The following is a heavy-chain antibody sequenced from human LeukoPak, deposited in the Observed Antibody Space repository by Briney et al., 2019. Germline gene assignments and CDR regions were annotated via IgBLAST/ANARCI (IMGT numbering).Heavy chain of an antibody. CDR3: ASRNSASYWYFDI. V-gene: IGHV5-51*01. D-gene: IGHD3-16*01. Sequence: GESLKISCQGSGYNFRSSWVAWVRQTPGKGLEWMGITFSADSSTRYSPSFQGQVTISADKSISTAYLHWSSLKASDSALYYCASRNSASYWYFDIWGRGTRVTVSS. CDR1: GYNFRSSW. J-gene: IGHJ2*01. CDR2: TFSADSST.